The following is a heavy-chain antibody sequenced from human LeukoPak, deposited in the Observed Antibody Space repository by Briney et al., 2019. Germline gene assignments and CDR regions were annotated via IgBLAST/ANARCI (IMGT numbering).Heavy chain of an antibody. CDR3: ARLGLQYYNWFDP. CDR2: IYYSGST. J-gene: IGHJ5*02. V-gene: IGHV4-31*03. CDR1: GGSISSGGYY. D-gene: IGHD4-11*01. Sequence: SETLSLTCTVSGGSISSGGYYWSWIRQHPGKGLEWIGHIYYSGSTYYNPSLKSRVTISVDTSKNQFSLKLSSVTAADTAVYYCARLGLQYYNWFDPWGQGTLVTVSS.